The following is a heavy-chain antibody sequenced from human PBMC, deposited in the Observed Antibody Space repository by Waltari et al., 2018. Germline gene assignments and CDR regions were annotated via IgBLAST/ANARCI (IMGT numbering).Heavy chain of an antibody. D-gene: IGHD3-22*01. CDR1: GYTFTSYY. Sequence: QVQLVQSGAEVKKPGASVKVSCKASGYTFTSYYMHWVRQAPGQGLEWMGIINPSGGSTSYAQKFQGRGTMTRYTSTSTVYMELSSLRSEDTAVYYCARDDSSGTRAFDIWGQGTMVTVSS. CDR3: ARDDSSGTRAFDI. V-gene: IGHV1-46*01. J-gene: IGHJ3*02. CDR2: INPSGGST.